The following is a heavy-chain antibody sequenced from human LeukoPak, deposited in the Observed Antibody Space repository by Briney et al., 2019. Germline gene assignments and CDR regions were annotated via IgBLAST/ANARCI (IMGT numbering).Heavy chain of an antibody. J-gene: IGHJ6*02. CDR3: ARLGRYCSGGSCYQPYYYYGMDV. Sequence: TSETLSLTCTVSGGSISSYYWSWIRQPPGKGLEWIGYIYYSGSTNYNPSLKSRVTISVDTSKNQFSLKLSSVTAADTAVYYCARLGRYCSGGSCYQPYYYYGMDVWGQGTTVTVSS. D-gene: IGHD2-15*01. V-gene: IGHV4-59*08. CDR1: GGSISSYY. CDR2: IYYSGST.